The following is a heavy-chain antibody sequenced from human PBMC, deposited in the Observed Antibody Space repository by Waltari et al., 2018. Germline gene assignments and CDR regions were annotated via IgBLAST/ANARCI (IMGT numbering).Heavy chain of an antibody. CDR3: ARWEYCSGNSCYTRYVDS. D-gene: IGHD2-2*02. V-gene: IGHV3-48*04. Sequence: EVQLVESGGGLAQPGGSLRLSCAASGFTFSTYSMNWVRQAPGKGLEWGSSISSTGYTTYYADSVKGRFTVSRDNAKNSLFLQMNSLRAEDTAVYYCARWEYCSGNSCYTRYVDSWGQGTLVTVSS. CDR2: ISSTGYTT. J-gene: IGHJ4*02. CDR1: GFTFSTYS.